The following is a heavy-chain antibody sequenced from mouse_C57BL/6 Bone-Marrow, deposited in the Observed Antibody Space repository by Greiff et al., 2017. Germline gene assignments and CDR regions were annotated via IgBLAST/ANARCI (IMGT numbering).Heavy chain of an antibody. D-gene: IGHD2-3*01. CDR2: IHPNSGST. J-gene: IGHJ3*01. CDR3: ARDGWLLPWFAY. Sequence: VQLQQPGAELVKPGASVKLSCKASGYTFTSYWMHWVKQRPGQGLEWIGMIHPNSGSTNYNEKFKSKATLTVDKSSSTAYMQLSSLTSEDSAVYYCARDGWLLPWFAYWGKGTLVTVSA. CDR1: GYTFTSYW. V-gene: IGHV1-64*01.